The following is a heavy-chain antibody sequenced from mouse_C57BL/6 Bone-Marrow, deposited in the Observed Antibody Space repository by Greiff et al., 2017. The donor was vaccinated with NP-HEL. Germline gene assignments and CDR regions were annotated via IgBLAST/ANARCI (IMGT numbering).Heavy chain of an antibody. V-gene: IGHV3-8*01. J-gene: IGHJ4*01. CDR2: ISYSGST. CDR3: ARCPITTVVDYYAMDY. Sequence: EVKLMESGPGLAKPSQTLSLTCSVTGYSITSDYWNWIRKFPGNKLEYMGYISYSGSTYYNPSLKSRISITRDTSKNQYYLQLNSVTTEDTATYYCARCPITTVVDYYAMDYWGQGTSVTVSS. D-gene: IGHD1-1*01. CDR1: GYSITSDY.